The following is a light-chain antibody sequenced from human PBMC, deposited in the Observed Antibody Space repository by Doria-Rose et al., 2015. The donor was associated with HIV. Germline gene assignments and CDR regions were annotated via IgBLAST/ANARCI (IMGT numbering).Light chain of an antibody. Sequence: DIQVTQSPDSLAVSLGERATINCKSSQSVLYSPNNNYYLAWYQPKPGQPPKLLIYWASTRESGVPDRFSGSGSGTDFTLTISSLQAEDVAVYYCQQYHSPPYTFGQGSKLEIK. V-gene: IGKV4-1*01. CDR3: QQYHSPPYT. J-gene: IGKJ2*01. CDR1: QSVLYSPNNNYY. CDR2: WAS.